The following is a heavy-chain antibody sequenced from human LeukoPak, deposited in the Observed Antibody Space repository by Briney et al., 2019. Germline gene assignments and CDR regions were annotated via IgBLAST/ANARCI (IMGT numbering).Heavy chain of an antibody. CDR2: MSYSGRT. D-gene: IGHD2-15*01. J-gene: IGHJ3*01. CDR3: AQQVVGTSNSFDV. Sequence: PSETLSLVCNVSGASINAYYCTWIRQPPGKGLEWIASMSYSGRTDSNPSLQSRVSMSAGPSMSRFSLRLTSVTAADTAVYYCAQQVVGTSNSFDVGGQGTFVAVSS. CDR1: GASINAYY. V-gene: IGHV4-59*01.